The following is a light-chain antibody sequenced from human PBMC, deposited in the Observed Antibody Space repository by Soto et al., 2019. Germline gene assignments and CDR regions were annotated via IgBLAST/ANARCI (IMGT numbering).Light chain of an antibody. Sequence: DIQMTPSPSSLSASVGARVTITCRASQDINKWLAWYQQKPGLAPNLVIYTASRLHGGGPSRFSGSASGTDFTLTISSLQPEDVATYYCQQGKSFPLTFGGGTKVDI. CDR1: QDINKW. CDR3: QQGKSFPLT. J-gene: IGKJ4*01. CDR2: TAS. V-gene: IGKV1-12*01.